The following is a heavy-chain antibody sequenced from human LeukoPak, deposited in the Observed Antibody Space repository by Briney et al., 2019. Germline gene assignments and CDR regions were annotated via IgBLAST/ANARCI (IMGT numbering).Heavy chain of an antibody. CDR3: ARAPYYYDSSGYQGYYYYYYMDV. D-gene: IGHD3-22*01. V-gene: IGHV4-34*01. CDR1: GGSFSGYY. J-gene: IGHJ6*03. CDR2: INHSGNT. Sequence: PSETLSLTCAVYGGSFSGYYWSWIRQPPGKGLEWIGEINHSGNTNYNPSLKSRVTISVDTSKNQFSLKLSSVTAADTAVYYCARAPYYYDSSGYQGYYYYYYMDVWGKGTTVTVSS.